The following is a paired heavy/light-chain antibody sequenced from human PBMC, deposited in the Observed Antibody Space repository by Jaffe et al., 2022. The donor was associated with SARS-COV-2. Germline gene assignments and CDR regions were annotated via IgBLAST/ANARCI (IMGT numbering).Heavy chain of an antibody. V-gene: IGHV1-69*01. J-gene: IGHJ6*02. CDR1: GGTFSSYA. D-gene: IGHD1-26*01. CDR2: IIPIFGTA. Sequence: QVQLVQSGAEVKKPGSSVKVSCKASGGTFSSYAISWVRQAPGQGLEWMGGIIPIFGTANYAQKFQGRVTITADESTSTAYMELSSLRSEDTAVYYCARAEYSGSYLGLGWYGMDVWGQGTTVTVSS. CDR3: ARAEYSGSYLGLGWYGMDV.
Light chain of an antibody. CDR1: SSDVGSYNL. V-gene: IGLV2-23*02. J-gene: IGLJ2*01. CDR3: CSYAGSSPV. CDR2: EVS. Sequence: QSALTQPASVSGSPGQSITISCTGTSSDVGSYNLVSWYQQHPGKAPKLMIYEVSKRPSGVSNRFSGSKSGNTASLTISGLQAEDEADYYCCSYAGSSPVFGGGTKLTVL.